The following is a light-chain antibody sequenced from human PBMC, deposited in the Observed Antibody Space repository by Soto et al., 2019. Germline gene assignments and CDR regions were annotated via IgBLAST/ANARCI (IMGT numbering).Light chain of an antibody. CDR1: QGIGND. J-gene: IGKJ1*01. CDR3: LQDYVYPWT. V-gene: IGKV1-6*01. Sequence: AIQVTQSPSSLSASVGDRVTISCRASQGIGNDLGWYQQKPGKAPKLLIYEASTLQTGVASRFRGSGSGTEFTLTISSLQPEDFATYYCLQDYVYPWTFGQGTKVEVK. CDR2: EAS.